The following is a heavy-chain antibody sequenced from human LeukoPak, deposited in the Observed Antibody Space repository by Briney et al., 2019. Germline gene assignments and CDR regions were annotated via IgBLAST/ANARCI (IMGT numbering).Heavy chain of an antibody. Sequence: VASVKVSCKASGGTFSSYAISWVRQAPGQGLEWMGGIIPTFGTANYAQKFQGRVTITADKSTSTAYMELSSLRSEDTAVYYCARGLLGDYYYYGMDVWGKGTTVTVSS. CDR3: ARGLLGDYYYYGMDV. J-gene: IGHJ6*04. V-gene: IGHV1-69*06. CDR1: GGTFSSYA. CDR2: IIPTFGTA. D-gene: IGHD3-16*01.